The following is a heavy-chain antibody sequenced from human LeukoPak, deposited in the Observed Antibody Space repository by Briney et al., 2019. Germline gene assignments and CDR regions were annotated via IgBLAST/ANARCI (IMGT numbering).Heavy chain of an antibody. V-gene: IGHV4-59*01. J-gene: IGHJ3*02. CDR3: ARDGQIAEHAFDI. Sequence: SETLSLTCTISGGSISTYYWSWIRQPPGKGLEWIGYIYYSGSTNYNPSLKSRITMSVDRSRNQFSLKLSSVSTADTAVYYCARDGQIAEHAFDIWGQGTVVTVAS. CDR1: GGSISTYY. CDR2: IYYSGST. D-gene: IGHD2/OR15-2a*01.